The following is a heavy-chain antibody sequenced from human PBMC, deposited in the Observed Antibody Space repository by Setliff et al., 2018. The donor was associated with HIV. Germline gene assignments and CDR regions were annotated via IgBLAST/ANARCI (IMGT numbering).Heavy chain of an antibody. CDR2: INPDSGGT. CDR3: ATITVAGTGAFDI. CDR1: GYTFTSYG. V-gene: IGHV1-18*01. Sequence: ASVKVSCKASGYTFTSYGISWVRQAPGQGLEWMGWINPDSGGTNLAQKFLGRVTMTTDTSTTTAYMELRSLRSDDTAVYYCATITVAGTGAFDIWGQGTMVTVSS. J-gene: IGHJ3*02. D-gene: IGHD6-19*01.